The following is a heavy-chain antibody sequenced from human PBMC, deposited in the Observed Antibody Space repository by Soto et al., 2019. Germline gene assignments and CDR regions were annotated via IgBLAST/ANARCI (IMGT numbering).Heavy chain of an antibody. CDR3: ARVVPDPIVGIVGASAFDI. D-gene: IGHD1-26*01. J-gene: IGHJ3*02. CDR1: GGTFSSYA. V-gene: IGHV1-69*13. CDR2: IIPIFGTA. Sequence: GASVKVSCKASGGTFSSYAISWVRQAPGQGLEWMGGIIPIFGTANYAQKFQGRVTITADESTSTAYMELSSLRSEDTAMYYCARVVPDPIVGIVGASAFDIWGQGTMVTVSS.